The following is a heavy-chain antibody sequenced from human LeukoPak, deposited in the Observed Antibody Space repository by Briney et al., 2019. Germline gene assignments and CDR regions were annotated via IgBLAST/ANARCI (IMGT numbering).Heavy chain of an antibody. CDR2: IYSGGST. CDR3: ARDIAVDSSGYYYTAFDI. V-gene: IGHV3-66*01. D-gene: IGHD3-22*01. CDR1: GFTVSSNY. Sequence: QAGGSLRLSCAASGFTVSSNYMSWVRQAPGKGLEWVSVIYSGGSTYYADSVKGRFTISRDNSKNTLYLQMNSLRAEDTAVYYCARDIAVDSSGYYYTAFDIWGQGTMVTVSS. J-gene: IGHJ3*02.